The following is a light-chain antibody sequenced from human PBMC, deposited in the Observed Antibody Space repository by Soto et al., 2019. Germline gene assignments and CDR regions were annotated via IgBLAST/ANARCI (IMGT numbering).Light chain of an antibody. CDR3: SSYTSSNTYV. V-gene: IGLV2-14*01. Sequence: QSVLTQPASVSGSPGQSITISCTGTSSDVGGYNFVSWYQQHPGQAPKVMIYEVSNRPSGVSNRFSGSKSGNTASLTISGLQAEDEADYYCSSYTSSNTYVFGGGTKGTVL. J-gene: IGLJ1*01. CDR1: SSDVGGYNF. CDR2: EVS.